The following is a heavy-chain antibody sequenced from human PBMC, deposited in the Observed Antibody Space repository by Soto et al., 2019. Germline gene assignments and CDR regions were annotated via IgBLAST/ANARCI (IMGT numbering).Heavy chain of an antibody. CDR3: ARTKAIFGLDV. Sequence: VQLVESGGGVFQPGRSLTLSCVASGFTFTDHAMHWVRQAPGKGLEWVALISYDGNNKQYTVSVKGRSSISRDNSKDTLFLQFSSLRIEDTDVYYCARTKAIFGLDVWGQGTTVTVSS. D-gene: IGHD2-8*01. J-gene: IGHJ6*02. CDR2: ISYDGNNK. V-gene: IGHV3-30*04. CDR1: GFTFTDHA.